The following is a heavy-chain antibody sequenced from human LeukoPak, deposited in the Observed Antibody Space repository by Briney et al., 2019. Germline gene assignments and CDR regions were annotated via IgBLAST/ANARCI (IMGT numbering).Heavy chain of an antibody. CDR2: INPNSGGT. J-gene: IGHJ4*02. CDR3: ARDYCSSTSCPVGDY. D-gene: IGHD2-2*01. Sequence: ASVKVSCKASGYTFTGYYMHWVRQAPGQGLEWMGWINPNSGGTNYAQKFQGGVTMTRDTSISTAYMELSRLRSDDTAVYYCARDYCSSTSCPVGDYWGQGTLVTVSS. V-gene: IGHV1-2*02. CDR1: GYTFTGYY.